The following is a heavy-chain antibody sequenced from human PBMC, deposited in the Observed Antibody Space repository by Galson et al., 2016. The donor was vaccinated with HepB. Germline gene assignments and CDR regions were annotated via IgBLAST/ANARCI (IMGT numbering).Heavy chain of an antibody. CDR3: AGKSHGNFPFDY. Sequence: SLRLSCAASGFTFRHYAMSWVRQAPVKGLEWVSAISGTSINTLYADSVRGRCTISRDNSKNTLYLQMSSLRDDDTAGYCCAGKSHGNFPFDYWGQGTLVTVSS. CDR2: ISGTSINT. D-gene: IGHD4-23*01. V-gene: IGHV3-23*01. CDR1: GFTFRHYA. J-gene: IGHJ4*02.